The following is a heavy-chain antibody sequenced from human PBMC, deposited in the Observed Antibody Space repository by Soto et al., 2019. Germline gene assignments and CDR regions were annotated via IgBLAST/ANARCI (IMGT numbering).Heavy chain of an antibody. CDR1: GGSISRGGYY. CDR3: ARVSIFGVVIVN. V-gene: IGHV4-31*03. Sequence: SETLSLTCTVSGGSISRGGYYWSWIRQHPGKGLEWIGYIYYSGSTYYNPSLKSRVTISVDTSKNQFSLKLSSVTAADTAVYYCARVSIFGVVIVNWGQRTSDTGSS. CDR2: IYYSGST. J-gene: IGHJ4*01. D-gene: IGHD3-3*01.